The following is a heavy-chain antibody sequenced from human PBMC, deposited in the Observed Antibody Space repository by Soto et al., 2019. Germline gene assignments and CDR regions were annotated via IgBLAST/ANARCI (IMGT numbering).Heavy chain of an antibody. J-gene: IGHJ6*02. CDR3: ARDLSGVYYYYGMDV. CDR1: GYTFTSYG. Sequence: ASVKVSCKASGYTFTSYGISWVRQAPGQGLEWMGWISAYNGNTNYAQKPQGRVTMTTDTSTSTAYMELRSLRSDDPAVYYCARDLSGVYYYYGMDVWGQGTTVTVSS. V-gene: IGHV1-18*04. CDR2: ISAYNGNT. D-gene: IGHD2-8*01.